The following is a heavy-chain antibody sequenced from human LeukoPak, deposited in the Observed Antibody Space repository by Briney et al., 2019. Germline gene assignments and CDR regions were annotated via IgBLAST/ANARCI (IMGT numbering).Heavy chain of an antibody. D-gene: IGHD4-17*01. J-gene: IGHJ4*02. CDR2: IYYSGST. CDR3: ARSYGDVYYFDY. Sequence: SETLSLTCTVSGGSISSYYWSWIRQPPGKGLEWIGYIYYSGSTNYNPSLKSRVTISVDTSENQFSLKLSSVTAADTAVYYCARSYGDVYYFDYWGQGTLVTVSS. CDR1: GGSISSYY. V-gene: IGHV4-59*01.